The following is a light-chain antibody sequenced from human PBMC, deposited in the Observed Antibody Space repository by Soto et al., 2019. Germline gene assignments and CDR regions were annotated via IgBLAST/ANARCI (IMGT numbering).Light chain of an antibody. J-gene: IGLJ2*01. V-gene: IGLV2-14*01. CDR3: SSYTGVITTLVV. Sequence: ALTQPASVSGSPGQSITISCTGTSSDVGRYNYVSWYQHHPGKAPKLMIYAVNNRPSGVSDRFSGFKSGNTASLTISGLQAEDEADYYCSSYTGVITTLVVFGGGTKLTVL. CDR1: SSDVGRYNY. CDR2: AVN.